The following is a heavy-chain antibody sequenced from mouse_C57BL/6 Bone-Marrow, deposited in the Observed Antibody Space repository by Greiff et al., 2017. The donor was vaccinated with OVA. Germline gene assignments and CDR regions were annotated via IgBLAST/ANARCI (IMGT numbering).Heavy chain of an antibody. Sequence: VQLQHSGPELVKPGASVKISCKVSGYTFTDHTIHWMKQRPEQGLEWIGYIYPRDGSTKYNEKFKGKATLTADKSSSTAYMQLNSLTSEDSAVYFCAREITTPLYAMDYWGQGTSVTVSS. CDR1: GYTFTDHT. V-gene: IGHV1-78*01. CDR2: IYPRDGST. CDR3: AREITTPLYAMDY. D-gene: IGHD1-1*01. J-gene: IGHJ4*01.